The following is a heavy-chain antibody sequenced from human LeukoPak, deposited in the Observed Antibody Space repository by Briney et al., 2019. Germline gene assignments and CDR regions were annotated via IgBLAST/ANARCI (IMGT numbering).Heavy chain of an antibody. CDR2: IKYDGSEK. Sequence: GGSLRLSCEASGLTSSNDWMNWVRQTPGKGPEWVANIKYDGSEKHHVDSVKGRFTISRDNAKNSVYRQMTSLRVEDTAFYYCARSNDFDIWGQGIMVIVSS. J-gene: IGHJ3*02. V-gene: IGHV3-7*04. CDR1: GLTSSNDW. CDR3: ARSNDFDI.